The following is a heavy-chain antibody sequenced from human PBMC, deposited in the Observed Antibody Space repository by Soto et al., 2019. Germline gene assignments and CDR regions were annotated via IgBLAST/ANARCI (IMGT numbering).Heavy chain of an antibody. V-gene: IGHV1-18*01. Sequence: QVQLVQSGAEVKKPGASVKVSCKASGYTFTNFGISWVRQAPGQGLEWMGWISAYNGNTNYAQNFQGRVTMTTDTLTSPAYMELRTLRSDATAVYYCARGGTPIDVGGQGTVVTVSS. CDR2: ISAYNGNT. J-gene: IGHJ4*02. CDR1: GYTFTNFG. D-gene: IGHD3-16*01. CDR3: ARGGTPIDV.